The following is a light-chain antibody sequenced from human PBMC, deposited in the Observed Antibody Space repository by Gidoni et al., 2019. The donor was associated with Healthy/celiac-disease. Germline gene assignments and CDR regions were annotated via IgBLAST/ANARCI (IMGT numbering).Light chain of an antibody. Sequence: EIVLTQSPATLSLSPGESATLSCRASQRVSTYLAWYQQKPGQAPRLLISEASNRATGIPARFSGSGSGTDFTLTISSLEPEDFAGYYCQQRSNWPPVTFGGGTKVEIK. V-gene: IGKV3-11*01. CDR2: EAS. CDR3: QQRSNWPPVT. CDR1: QRVSTY. J-gene: IGKJ4*01.